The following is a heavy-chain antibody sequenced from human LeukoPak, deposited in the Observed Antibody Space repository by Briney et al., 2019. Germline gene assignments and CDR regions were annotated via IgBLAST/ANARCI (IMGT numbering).Heavy chain of an antibody. J-gene: IGHJ5*02. Sequence: PGGSLRLSCVAPGFTFSSDAMNWVRLAPGKGLEWVSSVRGSDRDTFYADSVKGRFVISRDNSRNTVYLQMNSLRAEDTAIYYCAKCSRPTYGSGWCNWFGPWGQGTLVSVSS. V-gene: IGHV3-23*01. D-gene: IGHD6-19*01. CDR1: GFTFSSDA. CDR2: VRGSDRDT. CDR3: AKCSRPTYGSGWCNWFGP.